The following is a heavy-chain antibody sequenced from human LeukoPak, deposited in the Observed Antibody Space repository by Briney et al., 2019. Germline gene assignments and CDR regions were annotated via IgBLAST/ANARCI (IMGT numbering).Heavy chain of an antibody. CDR2: ISGSGGST. D-gene: IGHD1-26*01. CDR1: GFTFSSYA. J-gene: IGHJ6*03. V-gene: IGHV3-23*01. Sequence: GSLRLSCAASGFTFSSYAMSWVRQAPGKGLEWVSAISGSGGSTYYADSVKGRFTISRDNSKNTLYLQMNSLRAEDTAVYYCASFIDYYYYYMDVWGKGTTVTVSS. CDR3: ASFIDYYYYYMDV.